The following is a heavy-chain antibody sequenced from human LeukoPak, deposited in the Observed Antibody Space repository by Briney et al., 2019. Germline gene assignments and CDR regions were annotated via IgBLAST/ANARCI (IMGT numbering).Heavy chain of an antibody. CDR2: ISAYNGNT. V-gene: IGHV1-18*01. Sequence: ASVKVSCKASGYTFTSYGISWVRQAPGQGLEWMGWISAYNGNTNYAQKLQGRVTMTTDTSTSTAYMELRSLRSDDTAVYYCARVGYSSGWYGSSSYFDYWGQGTLVTVSS. D-gene: IGHD6-19*01. CDR1: GYTFTSYG. CDR3: ARVGYSSGWYGSSSYFDY. J-gene: IGHJ4*02.